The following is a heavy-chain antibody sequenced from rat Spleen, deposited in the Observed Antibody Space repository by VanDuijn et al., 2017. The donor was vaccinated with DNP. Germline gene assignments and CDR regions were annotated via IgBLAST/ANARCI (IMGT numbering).Heavy chain of an antibody. Sequence: EVQLQESGPGLVKPSQSLSLTCSVTGYSITSNYWGWIRKFPRNKMEYIGHISYSGTTNYNPSHKSQISITRDTSKNQFFLQLNSVTTEDTATYYCARWYNYFDYWGQGTLVTVSS. CDR3: ARWYNYFDY. V-gene: IGHV3-1*01. J-gene: IGHJ3*01. CDR1: GYSITSNY. CDR2: ISYSGTT. D-gene: IGHD1-5*01.